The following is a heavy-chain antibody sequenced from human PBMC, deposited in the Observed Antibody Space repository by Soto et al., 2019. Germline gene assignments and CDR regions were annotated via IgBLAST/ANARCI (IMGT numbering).Heavy chain of an antibody. J-gene: IGHJ6*02. Sequence: VQLVESGGGEVQPGRSLRLSCAASGVTYTDFALHWVRQAPGKWLEWVAIISYDGSDKYYADSVKGRFAISRDNLKNTLYLEMNSLRPEDTAVYFCARRAWDSYYAIDVWGQGTTVTVFS. CDR1: GVTYTDFA. V-gene: IGHV3-30*09. CDR2: ISYDGSDK. CDR3: ARRAWDSYYAIDV. D-gene: IGHD3-22*01.